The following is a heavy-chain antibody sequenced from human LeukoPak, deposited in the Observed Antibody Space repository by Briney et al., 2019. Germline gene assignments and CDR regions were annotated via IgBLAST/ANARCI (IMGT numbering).Heavy chain of an antibody. CDR3: ASLDTAMANDAFDI. D-gene: IGHD5-18*01. CDR2: ISSSSSYI. CDR1: GFTFSSYS. Sequence: GGSLRLSCAASGFTFSSYSMNWVRQAPGKGLEWVSSISSSSSYIYYADSVKGRFTISRDNAKNSLYLQMNSLRAEDTAVYYCASLDTAMANDAFDIWGQGTMVTVSS. V-gene: IGHV3-21*01. J-gene: IGHJ3*02.